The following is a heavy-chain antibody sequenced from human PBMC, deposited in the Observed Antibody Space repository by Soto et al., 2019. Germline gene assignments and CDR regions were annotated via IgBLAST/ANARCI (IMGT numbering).Heavy chain of an antibody. Sequence: ASVKVSSKASGYTFTSYYMHWLRQSPGQGLEWMGIINPSGGSTSYAQKFQGRVTMTRDTSTSTVYMELSSLRSEDTAVYYCARWGQTTVINDAFDIWGQGTMVT. CDR1: GYTFTSYY. V-gene: IGHV1-46*01. D-gene: IGHD4-17*01. J-gene: IGHJ3*02. CDR2: INPSGGST. CDR3: ARWGQTTVINDAFDI.